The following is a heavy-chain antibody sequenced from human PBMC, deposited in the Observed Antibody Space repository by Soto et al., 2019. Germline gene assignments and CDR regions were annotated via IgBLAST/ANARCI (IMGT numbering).Heavy chain of an antibody. CDR2: IRTSSGSGSRT. V-gene: IGHV3-23*01. J-gene: IGHJ4*02. Sequence: GGSLRLSCAASGFTFSSYAMSWVRQAPGKGLEWVSAIRTSSGSGSRTYYADSVKGRFTISRDNSKSTLYLQMNSLRADDTAVYYCAKGGDYYDLLTGYTRDNYYFDYWGQGAQVTVSS. CDR3: AKGGDYYDLLTGYTRDNYYFDY. D-gene: IGHD3-9*01. CDR1: GFTFSSYA.